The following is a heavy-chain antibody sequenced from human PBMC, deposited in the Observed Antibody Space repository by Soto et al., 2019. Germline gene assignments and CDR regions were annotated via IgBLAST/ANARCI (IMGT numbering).Heavy chain of an antibody. CDR3: ARQMWAGGRLTYYYGMDV. J-gene: IGHJ6*02. D-gene: IGHD6-19*01. Sequence: SETLSLTCTVSGDSISSGDYYWSWIRQPPGKGLEWIGCIYYSGNTYYNPSLKRRVTISVDTSKNQFSLKLTSVTAADTAVYYCARQMWAGGRLTYYYGMDVWGQGTTVTVSS. CDR1: GDSISSGDYY. V-gene: IGHV4-39*01. CDR2: IYYSGNT.